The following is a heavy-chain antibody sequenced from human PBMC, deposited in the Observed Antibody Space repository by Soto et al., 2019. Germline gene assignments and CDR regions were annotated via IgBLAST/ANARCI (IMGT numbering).Heavy chain of an antibody. D-gene: IGHD6-19*01. CDR3: AKGGRQWLVTSDFNY. Sequence: VQLVESGGGVVQPGRSLRLSCAASGFTFSDYAMHWVRQAPGKGLEWVAVVSHVGRNTHYADSVKGRFTISRDSSKNTVSLAMTSLRAADTAVYYCAKGGRQWLVTSDFNYWGQGALVTVSS. CDR2: VSHVGRNT. CDR1: GFTFSDYA. J-gene: IGHJ4*02. V-gene: IGHV3-30*18.